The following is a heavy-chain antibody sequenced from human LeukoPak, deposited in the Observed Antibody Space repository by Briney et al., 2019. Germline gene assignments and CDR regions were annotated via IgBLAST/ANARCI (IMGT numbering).Heavy chain of an antibody. D-gene: IGHD5-12*01. J-gene: IGHJ4*02. V-gene: IGHV1-46*01. Sequence: GASVKVSCKASGYTFTSYYMHWVRQAPGQGLEWMGIINPSGGSTSYAQKFQGRVTMTRDMSTSTVYMGLSSLRSEDTAVYYCARGATMFFFDYWGQGTLVTVSS. CDR1: GYTFTSYY. CDR3: ARGATMFFFDY. CDR2: INPSGGST.